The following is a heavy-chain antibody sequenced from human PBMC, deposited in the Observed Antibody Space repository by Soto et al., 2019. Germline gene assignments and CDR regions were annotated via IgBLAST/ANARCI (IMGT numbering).Heavy chain of an antibody. J-gene: IGHJ4*01. CDR1: GFTFSDYG. CDR2: IWYDGSNK. CDR3: ARQSLGNIRLRGFDY. D-gene: IGHD1-1*01. Sequence: QVQLVESGGGVVQPGRSLRLSCAASGFTFSDYGMHWVRQAPGKGLEWVAVIWYDGSNKYYGDSVKGRFTISRDNSKNPLYVQMNSLRAEDTAVYYCARQSLGNIRLRGFDYWGHGTLVIVSS. V-gene: IGHV3-33*01.